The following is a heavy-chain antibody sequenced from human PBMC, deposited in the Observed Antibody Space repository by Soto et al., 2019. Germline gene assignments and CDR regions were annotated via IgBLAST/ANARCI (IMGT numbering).Heavy chain of an antibody. J-gene: IGHJ6*03. CDR3: AKDTGFYYYYYYMDV. V-gene: IGHV3-23*01. CDR1: GFTFGNFA. CDR2: ISVSGGST. Sequence: GGSLRLSCAASGFTFGNFAMSWVRQAPGKGLEWVSLISVSGGSTYYADSVKSRFTISRDTSKNTLYLQMNSLRAEDTAVYYCAKDTGFYYYYYYMDVWGKGTTVTVSS.